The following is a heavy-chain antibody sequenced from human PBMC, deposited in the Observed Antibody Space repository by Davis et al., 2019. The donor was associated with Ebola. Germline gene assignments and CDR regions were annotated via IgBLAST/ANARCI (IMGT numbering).Heavy chain of an antibody. CDR3: ARGDGYNFWDY. D-gene: IGHD5-24*01. CDR1: GFTVSSHY. CDR2: IYIAGTT. Sequence: GESLKISCAASGFTVSSHYMSWVRQAPGKGLEWVSVIYIAGTTYYADSVKGRFTISRDNFKNTLYLQMNSLRAEDTAVYYCARGDGYNFWDYWGQGTLVTVSS. V-gene: IGHV3-53*01. J-gene: IGHJ4*02.